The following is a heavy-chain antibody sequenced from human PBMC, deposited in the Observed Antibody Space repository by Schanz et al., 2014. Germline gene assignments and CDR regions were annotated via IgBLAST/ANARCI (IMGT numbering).Heavy chain of an antibody. J-gene: IGHJ4*02. D-gene: IGHD6-13*01. Sequence: QVQLVQSGAEVKKPGASVKVSCKASGYTFTSYYMHWVRQAPGQGLEWMGIINPSGGSTSYAQKCQGRVTRTRDTSTSTVYMELSSLRSEDTAVYYCARDGEAAAGCDYWGQGTLVNVSS. CDR2: INPSGGST. CDR1: GYTFTSYY. CDR3: ARDGEAAAGCDY. V-gene: IGHV1-46*03.